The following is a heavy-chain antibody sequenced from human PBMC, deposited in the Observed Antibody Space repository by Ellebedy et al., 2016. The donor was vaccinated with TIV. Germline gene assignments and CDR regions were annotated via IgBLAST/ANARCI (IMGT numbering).Heavy chain of an antibody. V-gene: IGHV3-30-3*01. CDR1: GFTFRTYA. D-gene: IGHD2-15*01. J-gene: IGHJ4*02. Sequence: GESLKISCAASGFTFRTYAMHWVRQAPGKGLEWVAVISNNGSNKYYADSVKGRFTISRDNSKNTLYLQMNSLRAEDTAVYYCARDSCSGGACYSFDYWGQGALVTVSS. CDR3: ARDSCSGGACYSFDY. CDR2: ISNNGSNK.